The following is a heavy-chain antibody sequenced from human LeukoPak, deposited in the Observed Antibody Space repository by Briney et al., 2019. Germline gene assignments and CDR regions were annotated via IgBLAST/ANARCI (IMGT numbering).Heavy chain of an antibody. Sequence: SETLSLTCAVSGGSISSYFWSWIRQPPGKGLEWIAYIYYSGSTNYNPSLKGRVTISVGTSRNQFSLKLSSVTAADTAVYYCARGVPTSYHYESAAYYFDYWGQGTLVTVSS. V-gene: IGHV4-59*01. CDR1: GGSISSYF. D-gene: IGHD3-22*01. CDR2: IYYSGST. J-gene: IGHJ4*02. CDR3: ARGVPTSYHYESAAYYFDY.